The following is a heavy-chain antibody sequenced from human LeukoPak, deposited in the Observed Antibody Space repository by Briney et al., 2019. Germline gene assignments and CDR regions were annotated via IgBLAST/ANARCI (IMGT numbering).Heavy chain of an antibody. CDR1: GFTFSSYS. Sequence: PGTSLRLSCAASGFTFSSYSMNWVRQAPGKGLEWVSYISSSSSTIYYADSVKGRFTISRDNAKNSLYLQMNSLRDEDTAVYYCARDRGGGAYDFWSGYLNYYYYYGMDVWGQGTTVTVSS. D-gene: IGHD3-3*01. CDR2: ISSSSSTI. V-gene: IGHV3-48*02. CDR3: ARDRGGGAYDFWSGYLNYYYYYGMDV. J-gene: IGHJ6*02.